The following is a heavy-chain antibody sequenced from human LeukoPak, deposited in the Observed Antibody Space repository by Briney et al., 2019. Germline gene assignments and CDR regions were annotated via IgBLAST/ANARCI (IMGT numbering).Heavy chain of an antibody. CDR1: GFTFSNYN. V-gene: IGHV3-21*01. J-gene: IGHJ6*03. CDR3: ARSGIWSGYPYYMDV. CDR2: ISSSSSYI. Sequence: GGSLRLSCAASGFTFSNYNMNWVLQAPGKGLEWVSSISSSSSYIYYADSVKGRFTISRDNAKNSLYLQMNSLRAEDTAVYYCARSGIWSGYPYYMDVWGKGTTVTVSS. D-gene: IGHD3-3*01.